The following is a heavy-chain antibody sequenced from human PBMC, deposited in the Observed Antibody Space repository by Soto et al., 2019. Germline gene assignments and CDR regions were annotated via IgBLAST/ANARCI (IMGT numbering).Heavy chain of an antibody. CDR1: GYTFTSYV. CDR2: ISAYNGNT. D-gene: IGHD2-8*01. Sequence: QVQLVQSGAEVKKPGASVKVSCKASGYTFTSYVISWVRQAPGQGLEWMGWISAYNGNTNYAPKFQGRVTMTTHTSTSTAYLELRILRSDDTAVYYCARGVKYCTTGVCSLSGMDVWGQGPRVTVSS. CDR3: ARGVKYCTTGVCSLSGMDV. V-gene: IGHV1-18*01. J-gene: IGHJ6*02.